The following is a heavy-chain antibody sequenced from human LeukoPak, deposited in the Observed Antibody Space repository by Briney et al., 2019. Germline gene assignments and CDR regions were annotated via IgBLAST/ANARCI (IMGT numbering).Heavy chain of an antibody. J-gene: IGHJ4*02. CDR3: ARPGYSSGWYAY. CDR2: INPSGGST. Sequence: ASVSVSCKTSGYTFTIYYMHWVRQAPGQGLEWMGIINPSGGSTNSAQKFQGRVTMTRDMSTSTVYTELSSLRSEDTAVYYCARPGYSSGWYAYWGQGTLVTVSS. D-gene: IGHD6-19*01. V-gene: IGHV1-46*01. CDR1: GYTFTIYY.